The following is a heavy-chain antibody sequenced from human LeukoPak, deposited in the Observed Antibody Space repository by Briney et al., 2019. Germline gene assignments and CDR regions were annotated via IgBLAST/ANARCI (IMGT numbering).Heavy chain of an antibody. CDR2: INHSGST. V-gene: IGHV4-34*01. Sequence: PSETLSLTCAVYGGSFSGYYWSWLRQPPGKGLEWIGEINHSGSTNYNPSLKSRVTISVDTSKNQFSLKLSSVTAADTAVYYCARGKYCSSGSCYNLPKTYYFDYWGQGTLVTVSS. J-gene: IGHJ4*02. CDR3: ARGKYCSSGSCYNLPKTYYFDY. CDR1: GGSFSGYY. D-gene: IGHD2-15*01.